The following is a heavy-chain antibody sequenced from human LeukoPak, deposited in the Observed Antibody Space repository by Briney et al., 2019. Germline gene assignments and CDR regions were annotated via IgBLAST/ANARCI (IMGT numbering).Heavy chain of an antibody. D-gene: IGHD3-22*01. CDR3: AREGGPYYDSRFDY. Sequence: GGTLRLSCAASGFTFSSYGMSWVRQAPGKGLGWVSAISGGGGGAYYADSVKGGFTISTDNAKSTRYLQMNSLRAEDTAAYLFAREGGPYYDSRFDYWGQRILVTVSS. CDR1: GFTFSSYG. V-gene: IGHV3-23*01. CDR2: ISGGGGGA. J-gene: IGHJ4*02.